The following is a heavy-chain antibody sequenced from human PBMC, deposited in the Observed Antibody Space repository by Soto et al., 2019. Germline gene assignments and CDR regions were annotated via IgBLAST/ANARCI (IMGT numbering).Heavy chain of an antibody. J-gene: IGHJ4*02. Sequence: ASVKVSCKASGYTFTSYDSYWVRQATGQGREWMGWMNPFSGKAVYTQKFQDRVTMTRHTSIDTAYMERSGLRSEGTGVYYCTRGQGNHWGQGSLVTVSS. CDR3: TRGQGNH. CDR1: GYTFTSYD. V-gene: IGHV1-8*01. CDR2: MNPFSGKA.